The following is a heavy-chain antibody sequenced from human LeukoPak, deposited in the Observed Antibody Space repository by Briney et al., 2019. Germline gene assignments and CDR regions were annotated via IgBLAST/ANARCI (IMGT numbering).Heavy chain of an antibody. CDR2: IIPIFGTA. CDR3: ARDGPYYDSSGSYFDY. V-gene: IGHV1-69*05. CDR1: GGTFSSYA. D-gene: IGHD3-22*01. Sequence: SVKVSCKASGGTFSSYAISWVRQAPGQGREWMGGIIPIFGTANYAQKFQGRVTITTDESTSTAYMELSSLRSEDTAVYYCARDGPYYDSSGSYFDYWGQGTLVTVSS. J-gene: IGHJ4*02.